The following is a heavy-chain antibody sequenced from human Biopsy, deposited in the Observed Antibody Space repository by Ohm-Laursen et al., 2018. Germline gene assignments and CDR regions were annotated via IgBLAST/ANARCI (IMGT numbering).Heavy chain of an antibody. CDR2: IYNSGRT. CDR1: GGSLNNHY. Sequence: TLSLTYSVPGGSLNNHYWSWIRQSPGKGLEWLAYIYNSGRTNYNPSLKSRIIVSVDTSKNQLSLKVTSVTATDTAMYYCARHDRSGYWGLDYWGQGALVTVSA. D-gene: IGHD3-22*01. CDR3: ARHDRSGYWGLDY. J-gene: IGHJ4*02. V-gene: IGHV4-59*08.